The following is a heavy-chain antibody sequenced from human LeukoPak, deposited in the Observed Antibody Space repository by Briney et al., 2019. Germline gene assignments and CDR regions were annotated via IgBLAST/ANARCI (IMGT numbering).Heavy chain of an antibody. CDR1: GYTFTSYG. J-gene: IGHJ4*02. D-gene: IGHD1-26*01. V-gene: IGHV1-18*01. CDR2: ISAYNGNT. CDR3: ARDIERGAAGGYDY. Sequence: ASVKVSCKASGYTFTSYGISWVRQAPGQGLEWMGWISAYNGNTNYAQKLQGRATMTTDTSTSTAYMELRSLRSDDTAVYYCARDIERGAAGGYDYWGQGTLVTVSS.